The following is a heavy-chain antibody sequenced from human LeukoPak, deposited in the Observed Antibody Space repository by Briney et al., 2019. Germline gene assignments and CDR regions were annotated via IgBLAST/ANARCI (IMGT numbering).Heavy chain of an antibody. V-gene: IGHV3-30*18. Sequence: PGRSLRLSCAASGFTFSSYGMHWVRQAPGKGLEGGAVISYDGSNKYYADSVKGRFTISRDNSKNTLYLQMNSLRAEDTAVYYCAKDGGLLWFGELGNFDYWGQGTLVTVSS. CDR1: GFTFSSYG. J-gene: IGHJ4*02. CDR2: ISYDGSNK. CDR3: AKDGGLLWFGELGNFDY. D-gene: IGHD3-10*01.